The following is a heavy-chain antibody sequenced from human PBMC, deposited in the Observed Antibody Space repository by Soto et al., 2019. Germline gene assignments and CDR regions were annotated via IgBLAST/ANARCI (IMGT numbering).Heavy chain of an antibody. CDR2: IYSGGST. CDR1: GFTVSSNY. V-gene: IGHV3-53*01. CDR3: ARGWGYYYDSSGYYSFDY. J-gene: IGHJ4*02. D-gene: IGHD3-22*01. Sequence: GGSLRLSCAASGFTVSSNYMSWVRQAPGKGLEWVSVIYSGGSTYYADSVKGRFTISRDNSKNTLYLQMNSLRAEDTAVYYCARGWGYYYDSSGYYSFDYWGQGTLVTVSS.